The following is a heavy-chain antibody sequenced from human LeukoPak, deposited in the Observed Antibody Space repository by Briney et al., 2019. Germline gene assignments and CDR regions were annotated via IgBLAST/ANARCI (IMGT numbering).Heavy chain of an antibody. CDR2: IYSGGST. V-gene: IGHV3-53*01. Sequence: TGGSLRLSCAASGFTVSNNYMSWVRQAPGKGLEWVSVIYSGGSTYYADSVKGRFTISRDTSENTLSLQMNSLRAEDTAVYYCASLSLGHYWGQGTLVTVSS. CDR3: ASLSLGHY. J-gene: IGHJ4*02. D-gene: IGHD6-6*01. CDR1: GFTVSNNY.